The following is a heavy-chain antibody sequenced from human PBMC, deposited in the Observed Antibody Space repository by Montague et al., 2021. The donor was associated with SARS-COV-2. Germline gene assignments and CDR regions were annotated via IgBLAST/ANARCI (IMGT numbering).Heavy chain of an antibody. D-gene: IGHD6-19*01. CDR1: GFSLSTSGVG. CDR2: IYWNDDK. Sequence: PALVKPTQTLTLTCTFSGFSLSTSGVGVGWIRQPPGKALEWLALIYWNDDKRYSPSLKSRLTITKDTSKNQVVLTMTNMDPVDTATYYSAHRPGIAVAGGAFDIWGQGTMVTVSS. CDR3: AHRPGIAVAGGAFDI. V-gene: IGHV2-5*01. J-gene: IGHJ3*02.